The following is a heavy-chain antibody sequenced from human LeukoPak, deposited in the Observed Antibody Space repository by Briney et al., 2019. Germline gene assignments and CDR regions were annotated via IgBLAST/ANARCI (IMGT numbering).Heavy chain of an antibody. CDR1: GFTFSSYA. D-gene: IGHD2-21*01. J-gene: IGHJ6*02. CDR3: ARNELWWWIYYYGMDV. CDR2: ISYDGSNK. V-gene: IGHV3-30-3*01. Sequence: GGSLRLSCAASGFTFSSYAMHWVRQAPGKGLEWVAVISYDGSNKYYADSVKGRFTISRDNSKNTLYLQMNSLRAEDTAVYYCARNELWWWIYYYGMDVWGQGTTVTVSS.